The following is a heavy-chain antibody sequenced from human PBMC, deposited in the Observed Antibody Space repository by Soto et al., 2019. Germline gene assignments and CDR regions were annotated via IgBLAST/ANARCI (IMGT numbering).Heavy chain of an antibody. V-gene: IGHV1-3*01. D-gene: IGHD3-10*01. J-gene: IGHJ4*02. CDR2: INAGNGNT. CDR1: GYTFTSYA. Sequence: GASVKVSCKASGYTFTSYAMHWVRQAPGQRLEWMGWINAGNGNTKYSQKFQGRVTITRDTSASTAYMELSSLRSEDTAVYYCARGGPLGFGELYHYWGQGTLVTVSS. CDR3: ARGGPLGFGELYHY.